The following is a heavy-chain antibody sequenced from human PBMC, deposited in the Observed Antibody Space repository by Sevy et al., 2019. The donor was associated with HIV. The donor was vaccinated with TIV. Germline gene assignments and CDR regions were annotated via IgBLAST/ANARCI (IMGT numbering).Heavy chain of an antibody. CDR3: AHETFGRFES. V-gene: IGHV3-7*01. J-gene: IGHJ4*02. CDR2: IKGDGSDK. CDR1: GFTFSANW. D-gene: IGHD3-16*01. Sequence: GGYLRLSCAASGFTFSANWMNWVRQAPGKGLEWVANIKGDGSDKHYVDSVEGRFTISRDNAKNLLYLQMNSLRVEDTAVYYCAHETFGRFESWGQGTLVIVSS.